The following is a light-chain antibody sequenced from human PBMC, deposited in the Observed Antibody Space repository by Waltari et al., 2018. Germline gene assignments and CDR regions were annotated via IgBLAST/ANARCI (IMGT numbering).Light chain of an antibody. J-gene: IGKJ2*01. V-gene: IGKV1-NL1*01. CDR1: QGIRDS. Sequence: DIKMTQSPSSLSASVGDRVTITCRASQGIRDSLAWYRQKPGEAPKLLLFAASRLESGVPSRFSGSESGTDFTLTVSSLQPEDFATYYCQQYYSVPYTFGQGTKVDIK. CDR2: AAS. CDR3: QQYYSVPYT.